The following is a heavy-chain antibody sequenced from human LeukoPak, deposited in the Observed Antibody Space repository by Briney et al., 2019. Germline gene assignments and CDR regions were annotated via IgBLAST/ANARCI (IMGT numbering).Heavy chain of an antibody. D-gene: IGHD6-19*01. V-gene: IGHV3-23*01. CDR1: GFTFSSYA. J-gene: IGHJ6*02. CDR3: AKDRGGWYSDHYYGMDV. Sequence: GGSLRLSCAASGFTFSSYAMSWVRQAPGKGLEWVSAISGSGGSTYYADSVKGRFTISRDNSKNTLYLQMNSLRAEDTAVYYCAKDRGGWYSDHYYGMDVWGQGTTVTVSS. CDR2: ISGSGGST.